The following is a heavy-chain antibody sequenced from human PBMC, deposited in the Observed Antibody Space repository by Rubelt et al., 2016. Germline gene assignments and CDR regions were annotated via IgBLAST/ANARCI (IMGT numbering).Heavy chain of an antibody. CDR2: IKQDGSEK. CDR3: ARSAESLPSDF. V-gene: IGHV3-7*01. Sequence: VRQAPGKGLEWVANIKQDGSEKYYVDSVKGRFTISRDNAKNSLFLQMSSLRAEDTAVYYCARSAESLPSDFWGPGTLVTVSS. J-gene: IGHJ4*02.